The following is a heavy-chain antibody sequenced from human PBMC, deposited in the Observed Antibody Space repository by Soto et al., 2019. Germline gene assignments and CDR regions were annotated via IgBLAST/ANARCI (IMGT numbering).Heavy chain of an antibody. Sequence: SETLSLTCTVSGGSISSGGYYWSWIRQHPGKGLEWIGYIYYSGSTYYNPSLKSRVTISVDTSKNQFSLKLSSVTAADTAVYYCARDQGRKQPFDYWGQGTLVTVSS. CDR3: ARDQGRKQPFDY. V-gene: IGHV4-31*03. J-gene: IGHJ4*02. CDR1: GGSISSGGYY. CDR2: IYYSGST.